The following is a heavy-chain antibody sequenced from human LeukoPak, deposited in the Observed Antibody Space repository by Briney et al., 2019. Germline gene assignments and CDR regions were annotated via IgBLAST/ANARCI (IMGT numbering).Heavy chain of an antibody. CDR1: GYTFTAYH. CDR2: IDPNSGET. Sequence: ASVKVSCKASGYTFTAYHLHWVRQRQAPGKGLEWMGWIDPNSGETNYAQKFQGRVSMTGDTSISTAYMELRRLRSDDTAFYFCAIRSPEINSWGTDPFDIWGQGTLLIVSS. CDR3: AIRSPEINSWGTDPFDI. J-gene: IGHJ3*02. D-gene: IGHD3-16*01. V-gene: IGHV1-2*02.